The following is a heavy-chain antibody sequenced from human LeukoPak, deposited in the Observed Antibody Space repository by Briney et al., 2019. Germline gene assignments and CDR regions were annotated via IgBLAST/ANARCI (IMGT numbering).Heavy chain of an antibody. CDR2: IYYSGRT. D-gene: IGHD3-22*01. J-gene: IGHJ4*02. Sequence: SETLSLTCTVSGGSISNYYWSWIRQSPGKGLEWIGYIYYSGRTDYNPSLKSRVIISVDTSKNQFSLNLNSVTAADTAVYYCARGSQYYYDSTGYYSHDYWGQGTLVTVSS. CDR1: GGSISNYY. CDR3: ARGSQYYYDSTGYYSHDY. V-gene: IGHV4-59*12.